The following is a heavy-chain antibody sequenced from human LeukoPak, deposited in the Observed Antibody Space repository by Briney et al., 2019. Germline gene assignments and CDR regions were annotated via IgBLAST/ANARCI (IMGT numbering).Heavy chain of an antibody. CDR3: ARDKLPLLAVAGTGNWFDP. V-gene: IGHV7-4-1*02. CDR2: INTNTGNP. Sequence: GASVKVSCKASGYTFTSYAMNWVRQAPGQGLEWMGWINTNTGNPTYAQGFTGRFVFPLDTSVSAAYLQISSLKAEDTAVYYCARDKLPLLAVAGTGNWFDPWGQGTLVTVSS. D-gene: IGHD6-19*01. CDR1: GYTFTSYA. J-gene: IGHJ5*02.